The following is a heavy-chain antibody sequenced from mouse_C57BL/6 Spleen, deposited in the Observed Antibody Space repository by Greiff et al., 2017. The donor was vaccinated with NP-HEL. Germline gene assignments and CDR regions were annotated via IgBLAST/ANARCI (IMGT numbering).Heavy chain of an antibody. CDR3: ARGSTIVTSYYFDY. V-gene: IGHV1-81*01. CDR2: IYPRSGNT. J-gene: IGHJ2*01. D-gene: IGHD2-5*01. CDR1: GYTFTSYG. Sequence: VKLMESGAELARPGASVKLSCKASGYTFTSYGISWVKQRTGQGLEWIGEIYPRSGNTYYNEKFKGKATLTADKSSSTAYMELRSLTSEDSAVYFCARGSTIVTSYYFDYWGQGTTLTVSS.